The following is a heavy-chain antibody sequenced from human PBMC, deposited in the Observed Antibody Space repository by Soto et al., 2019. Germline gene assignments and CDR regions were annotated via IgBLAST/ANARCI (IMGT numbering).Heavy chain of an antibody. CDR3: AKGLVGGAENDY. CDR1: GFTFSSYS. Sequence: GGSLRLSCAASGFTFSSYSMNWVRQAPGKGLEWVSSISSSSSYTYYADSVKGRFTISRDNSKNTLYLQMNSLRAEDTAVYYCAKGLVGGAENDYWGQGTLVTVSS. CDR2: ISSSSSYT. D-gene: IGHD1-26*01. J-gene: IGHJ4*02. V-gene: IGHV3-21*04.